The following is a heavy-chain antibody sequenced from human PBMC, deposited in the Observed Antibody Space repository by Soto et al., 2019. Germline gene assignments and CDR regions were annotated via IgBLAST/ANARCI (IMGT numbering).Heavy chain of an antibody. CDR3: ARGQLPPYYYYYGMDV. V-gene: IGHV3-48*03. J-gene: IGHJ6*02. CDR1: GFTFSSYE. CDR2: ISSSGSTI. Sequence: AGGSLRLSCAASGFTFSSYEMNWVRQAPGKGLEWVSYISSSGSTIYYADSVKGRFTISRDNAKNSLYLQMNSLRAEDTAVYYCARGQLPPYYYYYGMDVWGQGXTVTVYS. D-gene: IGHD2-2*01.